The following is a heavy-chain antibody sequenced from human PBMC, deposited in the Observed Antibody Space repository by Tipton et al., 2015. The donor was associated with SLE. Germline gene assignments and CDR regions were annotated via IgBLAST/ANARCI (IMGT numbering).Heavy chain of an antibody. J-gene: IGHJ4*03. V-gene: IGHV3-21*03. CDR3: ARVQYGSGSSVFDY. CDR2: ISSGSPSM. Sequence: SLRLSCAASGFTFNDQRMTWVRQAPGKGLEWVSSISSGSPSMYYGDSVKGRFTISRDNAKNSLYLQMNSLREDDTAVYYCARVQYGSGSSVFDYCGPGTLVSLS. CDR1: GFTFNDQR. D-gene: IGHD6-19*01.